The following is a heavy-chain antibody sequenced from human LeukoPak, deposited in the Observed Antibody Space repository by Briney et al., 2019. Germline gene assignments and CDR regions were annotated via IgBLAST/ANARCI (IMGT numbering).Heavy chain of an antibody. V-gene: IGHV3-23*01. CDR2: ISGSGGST. D-gene: IGHD3-22*01. CDR3: AKGDYYDSSGYYD. J-gene: IGHJ4*02. CDR1: GFTFSSYS. Sequence: PGGSLRLSCAASGFTFSSYSMNWVRQAPGKGLEWVSAISGSGGSTYYADSVKGRFTISRDNSKNTLYLQMNSLRAEDTAVYYCAKGDYYDSSGYYDWGQGTLVTVSS.